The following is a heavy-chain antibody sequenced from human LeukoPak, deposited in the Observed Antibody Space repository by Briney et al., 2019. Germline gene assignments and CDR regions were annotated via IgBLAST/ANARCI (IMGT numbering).Heavy chain of an antibody. CDR1: GFTFTNAW. Sequence: GGSLRLSCVDSGFTFTNAWMSWVRQAPGKGLEWIGRIKSKTEGETTNYAEPVRGRFTISRDDSKSAVYLQMNSLKIEDTAVYYCTTDLGTYYHGSQRLIPIDYWGQGTLVTVSS. V-gene: IGHV3-15*01. J-gene: IGHJ4*02. CDR2: IKSKTEGETT. CDR3: TTDLGTYYHGSQRLIPIDY. D-gene: IGHD3-10*01.